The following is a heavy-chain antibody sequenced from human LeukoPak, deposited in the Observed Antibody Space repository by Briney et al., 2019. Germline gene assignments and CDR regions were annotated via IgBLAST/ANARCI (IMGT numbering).Heavy chain of an antibody. CDR1: GYTFTSYG. D-gene: IGHD6-13*01. V-gene: IGHV1-18*01. CDR2: ISAYNGNT. CDR3: ARDTDSGIAAAGEDPSFDY. J-gene: IGHJ4*02. Sequence: ASVKVSCKASGYTFTSYGISWVQQAPGQGLEWMGWISAYNGNTNYAQKFQGRVTITADKSTSTAYMELSSLRSEDTAVYYCARDTDSGIAAAGEDPSFDYWGQGTLVTVSS.